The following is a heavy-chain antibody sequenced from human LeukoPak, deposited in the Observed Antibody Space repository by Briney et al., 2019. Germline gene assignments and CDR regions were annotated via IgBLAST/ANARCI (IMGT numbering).Heavy chain of an antibody. D-gene: IGHD5-24*01. CDR3: ARDADGHLDL. Sequence: QSGGSLRLSCVASGFTFSDYYMNWVRQAPGKGLEWVSFINGDSNMIYYADSVKGRFTISRDNAKNSLHLQMNSLRVEDTAVYYCARDADGHLDLWGRGTLVTVSS. J-gene: IGHJ2*01. CDR1: GFTFSDYY. V-gene: IGHV3-48*04. CDR2: INGDSNMI.